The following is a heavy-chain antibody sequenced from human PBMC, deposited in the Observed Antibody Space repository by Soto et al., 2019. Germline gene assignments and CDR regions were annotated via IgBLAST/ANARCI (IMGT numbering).Heavy chain of an antibody. CDR1: GFTFSNYG. J-gene: IGHJ2*01. V-gene: IGHV3-33*01. CDR2: IWYDGSNK. Sequence: QVQLVESGGGVVQPGRSLRLSCAASGFTFSNYGMHWVRQPPGKGLEWVGIIWYDGSNKYYADSVKGRFTFSRDNSNNTLYLQMNSLRAGDTAVYYCARTAKEYGDYGVESWYFDLWGRGTLVTVSS. CDR3: ARTAKEYGDYGVESWYFDL. D-gene: IGHD4-17*01.